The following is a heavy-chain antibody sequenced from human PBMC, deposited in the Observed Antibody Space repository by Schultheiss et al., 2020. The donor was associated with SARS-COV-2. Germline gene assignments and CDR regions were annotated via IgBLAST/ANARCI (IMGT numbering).Heavy chain of an antibody. D-gene: IGHD2-2*01. CDR2: INHSGST. Sequence: GSLRLSCAVYGGSFSGYYWSWIRQPPGKGLEWIGEINHSGSTNYNPSLKSRVTISVDTSKNQFSLKLSSVTAADTAVYYCARGWGNLDGYCSSTSCYHFDYWGQGTLVTVSS. CDR1: GGSFSGYY. J-gene: IGHJ4*02. CDR3: ARGWGNLDGYCSSTSCYHFDY. V-gene: IGHV4-34*01.